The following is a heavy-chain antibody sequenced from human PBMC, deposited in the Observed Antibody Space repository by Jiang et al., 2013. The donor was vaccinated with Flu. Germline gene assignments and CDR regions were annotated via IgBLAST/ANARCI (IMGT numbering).Heavy chain of an antibody. CDR1: GGTFSSYG. J-gene: IGHJ4*02. Sequence: SGAEVKKPGSSVKVSCKASGGTFSSYGMHWVRQAPGQRLEWMGWINSGNGNTIYSQNFQDRVTFTRDSFASTAYMELSSLRSEDTAVYYCTRDERLGPYYFNYWGQGTLVTV. D-gene: IGHD3-16*01. CDR2: INSGNGNT. V-gene: IGHV1-3*04. CDR3: TRDERLGPYYFNY.